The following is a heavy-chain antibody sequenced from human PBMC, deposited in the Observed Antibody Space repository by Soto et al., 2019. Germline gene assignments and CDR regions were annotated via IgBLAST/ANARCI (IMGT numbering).Heavy chain of an antibody. CDR1: GGSIDNYY. J-gene: IGHJ6*02. V-gene: IGHV4-59*12. Sequence: SETLSLTCSVSGGSIDNYYWSWIRQAPGKGLEWIGYVYHNGRTSYNPSLKSRVSISVDRSKNQFSLNLTSVTAADTAVYYCARRGGSSSGYYYYAMDVWGQGTTVTVSS. CDR2: VYHNGRT. CDR3: ARRGGSSSGYYYYAMDV. D-gene: IGHD6-6*01.